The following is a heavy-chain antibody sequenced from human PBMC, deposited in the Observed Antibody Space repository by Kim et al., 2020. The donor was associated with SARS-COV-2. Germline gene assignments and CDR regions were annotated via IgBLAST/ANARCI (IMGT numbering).Heavy chain of an antibody. CDR3: ARVGYGQRGTGKYYFDY. CDR1: GGSISSYY. D-gene: IGHD5-12*01. CDR2: IYYSGST. J-gene: IGHJ4*02. Sequence: SETLSLTCTVSGGSISSYYWSWIRQPPGKGLELIGYIYYSGSTNYNPSLKSRVTISVDTSKNQFSLKLSSVTAADTAVYYCARVGYGQRGTGKYYFDYWGQGTLVTVSS. V-gene: IGHV4-59*13.